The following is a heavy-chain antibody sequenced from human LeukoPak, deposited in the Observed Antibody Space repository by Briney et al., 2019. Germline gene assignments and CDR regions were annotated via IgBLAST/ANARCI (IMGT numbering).Heavy chain of an antibody. V-gene: IGHV4-34*01. Sequence: SETLSLTCAVYGGSFSGYYWSWIRQPPGKGLEWIGEINHSGSTNYNPSLKSRVTISVDTSKNQFSLKLSSVTAADTAVYYCARVIAAAGHDAFDIWGQGTMVTVSS. D-gene: IGHD6-13*01. CDR2: INHSGST. CDR3: ARVIAAAGHDAFDI. CDR1: GGSFSGYY. J-gene: IGHJ3*02.